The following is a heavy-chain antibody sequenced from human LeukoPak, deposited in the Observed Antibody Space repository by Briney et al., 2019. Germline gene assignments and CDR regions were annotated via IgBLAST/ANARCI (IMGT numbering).Heavy chain of an antibody. D-gene: IGHD5-12*01. V-gene: IGHV3-48*03. CDR2: IRSSGFTI. CDR3: ARLGDKDVYIVATLARGFAT. J-gene: IGHJ4*02. Sequence: GGSLRLSCATSGFTFSSYEMNWVRQAPGKGLEWVSYIRSSGFTIYYADSVKGRFTISRDNARISLFPQMNSLRAEDTAVYYCARLGDKDVYIVATLARGFATWGEGT. CDR1: GFTFSSYE.